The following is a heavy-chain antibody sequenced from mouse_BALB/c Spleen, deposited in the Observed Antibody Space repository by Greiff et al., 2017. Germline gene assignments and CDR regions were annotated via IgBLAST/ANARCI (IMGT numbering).Heavy chain of an antibody. CDR2: IDPANGNT. J-gene: IGHJ3*01. D-gene: IGHD2-13*01. Sequence: VQLKQSGPELVKPCASVKLSCTASGFSFKDSYMHWVKQRPEQSLEWIGRIDPANGNTKYDPKFKGKATITADTSSNTAYLQVSSLTSEDTAVYYCARAGGGDAMGDGGQGTVVTGSA. CDR1: GFSFKDSY. CDR3: ARAGGGDAMGD. V-gene: IGHV14-3*02.